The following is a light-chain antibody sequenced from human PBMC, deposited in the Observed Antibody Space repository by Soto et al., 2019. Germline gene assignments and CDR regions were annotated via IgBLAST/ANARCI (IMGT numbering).Light chain of an antibody. J-gene: IGKJ5*01. Sequence: EIVLTQSPCTLSFSPGERATLSCRASQSVSSSYLAWYQQKPGRAPRLLIYGASSRATGIPDRFSGSGSGTDFTLTISRLEPEDFAVYYCQKYGSSPINFGQGTRLEIK. CDR1: QSVSSSY. CDR3: QKYGSSPIN. CDR2: GAS. V-gene: IGKV3-20*01.